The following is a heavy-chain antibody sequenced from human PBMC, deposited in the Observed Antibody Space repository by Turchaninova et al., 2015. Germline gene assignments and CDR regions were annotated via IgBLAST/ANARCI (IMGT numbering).Heavy chain of an antibody. CDR3: TRDLGWYRLDY. V-gene: IGHV3-7*01. D-gene: IGHD6-19*01. J-gene: IGHJ4*02. CDR2: IRGDGNEK. CDR1: EFPFSNYW. Sequence: EVQLVESGGVLVQPGGSLRLSCVASEFPFSNYWMGWVRQGPGKGLEWVANIRGDGNEKVYADSVKGRVTLSRDNARTSLYLQMNTLGADDTAVYYCTRDLGWYRLDYWGQGTLVSVSS.